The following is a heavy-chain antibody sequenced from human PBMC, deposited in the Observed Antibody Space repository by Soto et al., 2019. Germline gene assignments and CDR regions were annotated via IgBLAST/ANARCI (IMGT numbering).Heavy chain of an antibody. V-gene: IGHV4-30-4*01. CDR1: GGSIRNCCYY. J-gene: IGHJ4*02. Sequence: SETLSLTCTVSGGSIRNCCYYWSWIRQPPVKVLEWVGYDYHSRSTYYTPSLKSRVTISFDTSKNQFSLKLSSVTAAATAVYKCATDHEVARTAVSDDWGPRTLVSVCS. D-gene: IGHD1-1*01. CDR2: DYHSRST. CDR3: ATDHEVARTAVSDD.